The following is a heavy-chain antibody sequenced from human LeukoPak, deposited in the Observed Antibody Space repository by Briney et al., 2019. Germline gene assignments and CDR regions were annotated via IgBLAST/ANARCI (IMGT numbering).Heavy chain of an antibody. CDR1: GVTFSSYA. CDR3: AREVRDGYNLASFYYYYMDV. D-gene: IGHD5-24*01. J-gene: IGHJ6*03. CDR2: IIPIFGTA. Sequence: SVKLSCKASGVTFSSYAISWVRQAPGQGLEWMGGIIPIFGTANYAQKFQGRVTITTDESTSTAYMELSSLRSEDTAVYYCAREVRDGYNLASFYYYYMDVWGKGTTVTVSS. V-gene: IGHV1-69*05.